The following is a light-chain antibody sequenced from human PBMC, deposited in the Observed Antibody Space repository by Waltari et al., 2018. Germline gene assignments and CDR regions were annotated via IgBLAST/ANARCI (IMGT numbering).Light chain of an antibody. J-gene: IGKJ4*01. Sequence: DIQMTQSPTSVSASVGDRVTITCRASQDILSWLAWYQQKPGKAPKLLISAASGLESGVPSRFSGRGSGTDFTLTIISLQPEDFATYYCQQADRLPLTFGGGTKVEIK. V-gene: IGKV1-12*01. CDR3: QQADRLPLT. CDR2: AAS. CDR1: QDILSW.